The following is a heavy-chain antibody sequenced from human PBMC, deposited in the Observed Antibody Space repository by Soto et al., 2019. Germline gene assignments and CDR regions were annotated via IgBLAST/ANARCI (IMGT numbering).Heavy chain of an antibody. J-gene: IGHJ6*02. CDR3: AASIFYYGMDV. V-gene: IGHV5-51*01. CDR2: IYPGDSDT. CDR1: GYTFTNYW. Sequence: GESLKISCKGSGYTFTNYWLGWVRQMPGKGLEWMGIIYPGDSDTKYNPSFQGQVTISADKSITTTYLQWSSLKASDTAIYYCAASIFYYGMDVWGQGTTVTVSS.